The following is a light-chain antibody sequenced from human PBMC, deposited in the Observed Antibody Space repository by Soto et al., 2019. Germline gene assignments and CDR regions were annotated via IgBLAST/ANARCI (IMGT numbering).Light chain of an antibody. V-gene: IGKV1-5*03. J-gene: IGKJ1*01. Sequence: DIPMTQSPSTLSASVGDIVTITCRASQSISSWLAWYQQKPGKAPKLLIYKASSLESGVPSRFSGSGSGTEFTLTISSLQPDDFATYYCQQYNSPWTFGQGTKVDI. CDR2: KAS. CDR1: QSISSW. CDR3: QQYNSPWT.